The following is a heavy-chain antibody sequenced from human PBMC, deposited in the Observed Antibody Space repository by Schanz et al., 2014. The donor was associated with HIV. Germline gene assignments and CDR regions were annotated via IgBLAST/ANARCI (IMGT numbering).Heavy chain of an antibody. Sequence: QVHLQQWGAGLLKPSETLFLTCAVYGASFSESYWSWIRQTPGKGLEWIGEISHSGSTSYNPSLKSRVTMSIDASKNQFSLKLSSFTAADTAIYYCARDNHVVPAAVWGQGTLVTVSS. CDR1: GASFSESY. CDR3: ARDNHVVPAAV. CDR2: ISHSGST. D-gene: IGHD2-2*01. V-gene: IGHV4-34*01. J-gene: IGHJ4*02.